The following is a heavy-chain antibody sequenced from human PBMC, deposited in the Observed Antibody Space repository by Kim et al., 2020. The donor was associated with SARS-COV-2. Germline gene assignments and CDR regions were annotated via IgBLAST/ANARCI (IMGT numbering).Heavy chain of an antibody. J-gene: IGHJ5*02. V-gene: IGHV3-23*01. D-gene: IGHD3-9*01. CDR1: GFTFSSYA. CDR3: AKDPNTYYDILTGDDP. CDR2: ISGSGGST. Sequence: GGSLRLSCAASGFTFSSYAMSWVRQAPGKGLEWVSAISGSGGSTYYADSVKGRFTISRDNSKNTLYLQMNSLRAEDTAVYYCAKDPNTYYDILTGDDPWGQGTLVTVSS.